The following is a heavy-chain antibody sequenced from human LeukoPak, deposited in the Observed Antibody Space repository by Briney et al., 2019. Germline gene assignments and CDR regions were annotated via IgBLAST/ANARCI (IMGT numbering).Heavy chain of an antibody. CDR3: ARLRGAATPDY. J-gene: IGHJ4*02. Sequence: SETLSLTCAVYGGSFSGYYWSWIRQPPGKGLEWIGSIYYSGSTYYNPSLKSRVTISVDTSKNQFSLKLSSVTAADTAVYYCARLRGAATPDYWGQGTLVTVSS. CDR1: GGSFSGYY. CDR2: IYYSGST. D-gene: IGHD2-15*01. V-gene: IGHV4-34*01.